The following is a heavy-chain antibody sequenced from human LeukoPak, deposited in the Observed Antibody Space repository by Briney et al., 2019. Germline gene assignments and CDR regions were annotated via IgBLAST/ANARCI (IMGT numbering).Heavy chain of an antibody. J-gene: IGHJ6*03. CDR1: GFTFSSYS. CDR3: AKGAEEGVVITAVYYYYMDV. V-gene: IGHV3-21*01. Sequence: GGSLRLSCAASGFTFSSYSMNWVRQAPGKGLEWVSSISSSSSHIYYADSVKGRFTISRDNAKNSLSLQMNSLRAEDTAVYYCAKGAEEGVVITAVYYYYMDVWGKGTTVTISS. D-gene: IGHD3-22*01. CDR2: ISSSSSHI.